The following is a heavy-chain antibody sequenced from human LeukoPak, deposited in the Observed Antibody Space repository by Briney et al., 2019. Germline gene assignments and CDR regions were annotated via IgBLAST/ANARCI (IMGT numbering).Heavy chain of an antibody. Sequence: PSETLSLTCTVSGGSISSGSYYWSWIRQPAGKGLEWIGRIYTSGSTNYNPSLKSRVTISVDTSKNQFSLKLSSVTAADTAVYYCARLYQGAVTPWGQGTLVTVSS. D-gene: IGHD4-17*01. CDR2: IYTSGST. V-gene: IGHV4-61*02. J-gene: IGHJ5*02. CDR3: ARLYQGAVTP. CDR1: GGSISSGSYY.